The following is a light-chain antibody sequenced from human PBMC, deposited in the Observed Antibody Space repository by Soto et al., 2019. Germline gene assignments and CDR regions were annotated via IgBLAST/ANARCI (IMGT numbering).Light chain of an antibody. V-gene: IGKV3-15*01. CDR1: QSVSSN. Sequence: IVMTHSPATLSVSPCERATLPFSASQSVSSNLAWYQQKPGQVPRLLIYGASTRATGIPARFSGSGSGTEFTLTISSLQSEDFATYYCQHYNSYSEAFGQGTKVDIK. CDR3: QHYNSYSEA. J-gene: IGKJ1*01. CDR2: GAS.